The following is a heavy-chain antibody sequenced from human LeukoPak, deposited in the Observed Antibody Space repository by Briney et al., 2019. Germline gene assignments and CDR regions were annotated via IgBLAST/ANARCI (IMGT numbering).Heavy chain of an antibody. Sequence: RGSLRLSCAASGFTFSSYAMSWVRQAPGKGREWVSAISTSGDTTYYADSVKGRFTISRDNSKNTLYLQMNSLRAEDTAVYYCTKVRAYDDSGNPYWHFDLWGRGTLVTVSS. CDR2: ISTSGDTT. V-gene: IGHV3-23*01. D-gene: IGHD3-10*01. CDR1: GFTFSSYA. J-gene: IGHJ2*01. CDR3: TKVRAYDDSGNPYWHFDL.